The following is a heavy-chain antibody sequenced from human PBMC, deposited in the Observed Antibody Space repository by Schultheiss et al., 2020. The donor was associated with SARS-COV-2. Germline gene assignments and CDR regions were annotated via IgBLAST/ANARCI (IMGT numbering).Heavy chain of an antibody. V-gene: IGHV4-59*01. Sequence: SETLSLTCTVSGDSISSYYWSWIRQPPGKGLEWIGYIYYSGSTNYNPSLKSRVTISVDTSKNQFSLKLSSVTAADTAVYYCARDYYYYGMDVWGQGTTVTVSS. J-gene: IGHJ6*02. CDR1: GDSISSYY. CDR2: IYYSGST. CDR3: ARDYYYYGMDV.